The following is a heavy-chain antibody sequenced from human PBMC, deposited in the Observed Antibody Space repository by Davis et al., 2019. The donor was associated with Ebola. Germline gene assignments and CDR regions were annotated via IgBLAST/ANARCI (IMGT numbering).Heavy chain of an antibody. J-gene: IGHJ6*03. CDR2: FDPQDAET. D-gene: IGHD2-15*01. CDR3: ATLGEAADFYYYMDV. CDR1: GHTLTELS. Sequence: ASVKVSCKVSGHTLTELSMHWVRLAPGRGLEWMGGFDPQDAETTYAQKFHGRLTMTEDTSTDTAFMELSSLTSDDTAVYYCATLGEAADFYYYMDVWGKGTTVTVSS. V-gene: IGHV1-24*01.